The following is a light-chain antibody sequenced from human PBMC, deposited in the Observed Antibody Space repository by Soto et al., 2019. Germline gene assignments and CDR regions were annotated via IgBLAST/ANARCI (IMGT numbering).Light chain of an antibody. CDR2: EVS. Sequence: QSALTQPASVSGSPGQSITISCTGTSSDVGGYNYVSWYQQHPGKAPKLMIYEVSNRPTGVSNRFSGSKSRNTASLTISGHQAESVADYYCSAYISRIRGFGAEPKLTVL. V-gene: IGLV2-14*01. CDR1: SSDVGGYNY. CDR3: SAYISRIRG. J-gene: IGLJ1*01.